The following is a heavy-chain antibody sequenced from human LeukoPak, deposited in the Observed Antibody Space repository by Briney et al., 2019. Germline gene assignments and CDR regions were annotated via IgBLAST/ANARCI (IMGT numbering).Heavy chain of an antibody. J-gene: IGHJ4*02. Sequence: SQTLSLTCTVSGGSISSGSYYWSWIRQPAGKGLEWIGRIYTSGSTNYNPSLKSRVTISVDTSKNQFSLKLSSVTAADTAVYYCARGNIVVVPAAIPDYFDYWGQGTLVTVSS. CDR2: IYTSGST. D-gene: IGHD2-2*02. CDR3: ARGNIVVVPAAIPDYFDY. V-gene: IGHV4-61*02. CDR1: GGSISSGSYY.